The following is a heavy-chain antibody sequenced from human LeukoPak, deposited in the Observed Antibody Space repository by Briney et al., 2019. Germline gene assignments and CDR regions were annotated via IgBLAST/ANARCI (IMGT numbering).Heavy chain of an antibody. CDR3: ARGPHTGVNYYDSSGYYY. CDR1: GGSSRSGDYF. V-gene: IGHV4-30-4*01. D-gene: IGHD3-22*01. Sequence: SQTLSLTCAVSGGSSRSGDYFWSWIRQPPGKGLEWIGHIHYSGNTYYNPSLKSRVAISVDTSKNQFSLKLSSVTAADTAVYYCARGPHTGVNYYDSSGYYYWGQGTLVTVSS. J-gene: IGHJ4*02. CDR2: IHYSGNT.